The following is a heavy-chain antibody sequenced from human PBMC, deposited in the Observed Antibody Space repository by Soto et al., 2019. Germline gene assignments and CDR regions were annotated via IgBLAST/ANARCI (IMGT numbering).Heavy chain of an antibody. CDR1: GDSVSSKSSA. CDR2: TYYRSNWST. D-gene: IGHD1-26*01. V-gene: IGHV6-1*01. CDR3: TRALSGSYDS. Sequence: PSQALSRPDAVSGDSVSSKSSAWSLIRQSPSRGLEWLGRTYYRSNWSTDYAVSVKSRITINPDTSKNQFSLQLNSVTPEDTAVYYCTRALSGSYDSSGQGTLVTVS. J-gene: IGHJ5*01.